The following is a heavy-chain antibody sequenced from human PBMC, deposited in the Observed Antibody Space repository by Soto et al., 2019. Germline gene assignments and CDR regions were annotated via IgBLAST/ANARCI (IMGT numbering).Heavy chain of an antibody. D-gene: IGHD1-26*01. Sequence: SETLSLTCTVSVGSISSYYWSWIRQPPGKGLEWIGYIYYSGSTNYNPSLKSRVTMTTDTSTSTAYMELRSLRSDDTAVYYCARWPLKWPWGQGTLVTVSS. CDR1: VGSISSYY. CDR2: IYYSGST. V-gene: IGHV4-59*01. CDR3: ARWPLKWP. J-gene: IGHJ5*02.